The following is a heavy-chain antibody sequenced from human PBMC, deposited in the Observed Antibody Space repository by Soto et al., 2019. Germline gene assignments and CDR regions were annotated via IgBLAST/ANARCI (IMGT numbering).Heavy chain of an antibody. CDR3: ARYSYGLDYFDY. D-gene: IGHD5-18*01. Sequence: QLQLQESGPGLVKPSETLSLTCTVSGGSISSSSYYWGWIRQPPGKGLEWIGSIYYSGSTYYNPSLKSRVTISVDTSKNQFSLKLSSVTAADTAVYYCARYSYGLDYFDYWGQGTLVTVSS. V-gene: IGHV4-39*01. CDR2: IYYSGST. CDR1: GGSISSSSYY. J-gene: IGHJ4*02.